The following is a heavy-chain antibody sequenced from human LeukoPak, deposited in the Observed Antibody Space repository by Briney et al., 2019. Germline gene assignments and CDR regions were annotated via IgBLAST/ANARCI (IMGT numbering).Heavy chain of an antibody. CDR1: GFTFDDYA. Sequence: GGSLRLSCAASGFTFDDYAMHWVRQAPGKGLEWVSGISWNSGSIGYADSVKGRFTISRDNAKNSLYLQMNSLRAEDTALYYCAKDILLVTVNIAVALSAFDIWGQGTMVTVSS. CDR3: AKDILLVTVNIAVALSAFDI. D-gene: IGHD6-19*01. V-gene: IGHV3-9*01. CDR2: ISWNSGSI. J-gene: IGHJ3*02.